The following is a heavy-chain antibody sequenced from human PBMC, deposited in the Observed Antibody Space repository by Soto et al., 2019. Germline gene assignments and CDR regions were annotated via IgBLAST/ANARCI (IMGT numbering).Heavy chain of an antibody. J-gene: IGHJ3*02. Sequence: GGSLRLSCAASGFTFSNAWMSWVRQAPGKGLEWVGRIKSKTDGGTTDYAAPVKGRFTISRDDSKNTLYLQMNSLKTEDTAVYYCTTGSSSWRYAFDIWGQGTMVTVSS. CDR3: TTGSSSWRYAFDI. CDR2: IKSKTDGGTT. V-gene: IGHV3-15*01. CDR1: GFTFSNAW. D-gene: IGHD6-13*01.